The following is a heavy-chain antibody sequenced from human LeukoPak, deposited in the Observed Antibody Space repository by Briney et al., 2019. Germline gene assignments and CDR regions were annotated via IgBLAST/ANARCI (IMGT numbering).Heavy chain of an antibody. D-gene: IGHD3-10*01. CDR1: GGSISSYY. CDR2: LYYSGST. Sequence: PSETLSLTCTVSGGSISSYYWSWLRQPPGKGLEWIGYLYYSGSTNYNPSLKSRVTISPDTSKSLVSLKLSSVTAADTAVYYCARCHYGSGTYAHGFDIWGQGTMVTVSS. V-gene: IGHV4-59*12. CDR3: ARCHYGSGTYAHGFDI. J-gene: IGHJ3*02.